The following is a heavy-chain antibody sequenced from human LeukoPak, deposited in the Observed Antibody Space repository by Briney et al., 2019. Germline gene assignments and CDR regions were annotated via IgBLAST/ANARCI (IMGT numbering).Heavy chain of an antibody. V-gene: IGHV4-59*08. Sequence: SETLSLTCTVSGGSISSYYWSWIRQPPGKGLEWLGYIYYSGSTNYNPSLKSRVTISVDTSKNQFSLKLSSVTAADTAVYYCARQTSRSSWSNNWFDPWGEGTLVTVSS. D-gene: IGHD6-13*01. CDR1: GGSISSYY. CDR2: IYYSGST. CDR3: ARQTSRSSWSNNWFDP. J-gene: IGHJ5*02.